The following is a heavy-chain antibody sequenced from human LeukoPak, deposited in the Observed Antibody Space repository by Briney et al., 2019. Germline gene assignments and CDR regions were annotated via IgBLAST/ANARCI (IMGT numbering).Heavy chain of an antibody. V-gene: IGHV5-51*01. D-gene: IGHD6-19*01. Sequence: GESLKISCKGSGYSFTSYWIGWVRQMPGKGLEWMGIIYPGDSDTRYSPSFQGQVTISADKSISTAYLQWSSLKASDTAMYYCAGSGYSSGWNNWFDPWGQGTLVTVSS. CDR1: GYSFTSYW. J-gene: IGHJ5*02. CDR2: IYPGDSDT. CDR3: AGSGYSSGWNNWFDP.